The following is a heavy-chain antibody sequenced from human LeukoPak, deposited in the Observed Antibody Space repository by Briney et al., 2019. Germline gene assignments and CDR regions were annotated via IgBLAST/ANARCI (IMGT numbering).Heavy chain of an antibody. J-gene: IGHJ4*02. D-gene: IGHD2-2*01. CDR2: INPNSGGT. CDR3: ARVPTYCSSTSCHARFDY. V-gene: IGHV1-2*02. Sequence: ASVKVSCKASGYTFTGYYMHWVRQAPGQGLEWMGWINPNSGGTNYAQKFQGRVTMTRDTSISTAYMELSRLRSDDTAVYYCARVPTYCSSTSCHARFDYWGQGTLVTVSS. CDR1: GYTFTGYY.